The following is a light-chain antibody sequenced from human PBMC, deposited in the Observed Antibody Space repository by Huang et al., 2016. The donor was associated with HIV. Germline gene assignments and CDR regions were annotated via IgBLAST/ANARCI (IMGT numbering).Light chain of an antibody. V-gene: IGKV3-11*01. CDR2: DAS. J-gene: IGKJ4*01. Sequence: EIVLTQSPDTLSWSPGERATLSCRATQSLNSYLAWYQQKPGQPPRLLIYDASNRATGIPARFSGSGSGTDFSLTISSLEPEDFAVYYCQQRSSWPELTFGGGTKVEIK. CDR3: QQRSSWPELT. CDR1: QSLNSY.